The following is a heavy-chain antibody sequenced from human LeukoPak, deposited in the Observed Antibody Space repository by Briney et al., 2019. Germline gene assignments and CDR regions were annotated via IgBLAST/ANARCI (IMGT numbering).Heavy chain of an antibody. Sequence: PGGSLRLSCAASGFTFSSYAMHWVRQAPGKGLEWVAVITYDGSNKYYADSVKGRFTISRDNSKNTLYLQMNSLRAEDTAVYYCARGTIYGGKVDYWGQGTLVTVSS. CDR1: GFTFSSYA. J-gene: IGHJ4*02. V-gene: IGHV3-30-3*01. D-gene: IGHD4-23*01. CDR2: ITYDGSNK. CDR3: ARGTIYGGKVDY.